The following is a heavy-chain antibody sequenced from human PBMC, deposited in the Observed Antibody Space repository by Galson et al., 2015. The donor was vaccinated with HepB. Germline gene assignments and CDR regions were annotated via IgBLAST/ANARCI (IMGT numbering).Heavy chain of an antibody. CDR1: GFTFTRYS. J-gene: IGHJ6*02. V-gene: IGHV3-48*02. CDR2: ISSSSSTK. D-gene: IGHD3-3*01. Sequence: SLRLSCAASGFTFTRYSINWVRQAPGKGLEWLSYISSSSSTKYYADSVKGRLTISRDNAKNSLYLQMNSLRDEDTAVYYCARESASYYYYYGMDVWGQGTTVTVSS. CDR3: ARESASYYYYYGMDV.